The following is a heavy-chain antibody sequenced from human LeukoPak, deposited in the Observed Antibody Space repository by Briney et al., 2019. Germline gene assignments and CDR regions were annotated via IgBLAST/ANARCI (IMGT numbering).Heavy chain of an antibody. CDR3: ARDLYSSGWTDAFDI. J-gene: IGHJ3*02. CDR1: GYTFTGYY. CDR2: INPNSGDT. Sequence: ASVKVSCKASGYTFTGYYMHWVRQAPGQGLEWMGWINPNSGDTNYSQKFQGRVSMTRDTSIDTAYMELSRLTSDDTAVYYCARDLYSSGWTDAFDIWGQGTMVTVSS. D-gene: IGHD6-19*01. V-gene: IGHV1-2*02.